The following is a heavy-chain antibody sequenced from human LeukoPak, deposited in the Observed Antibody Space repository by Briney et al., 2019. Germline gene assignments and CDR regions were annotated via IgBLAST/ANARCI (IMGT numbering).Heavy chain of an antibody. CDR2: IYHSGST. CDR3: AREPDIVVVVAATDVDY. J-gene: IGHJ4*02. Sequence: SETLSLTCTVSGGSISSSSYYWGWIRQPPGKGLEWIGSIYHSGSTYYNPSLKSRVTISVDTSKNQFSLKLSSVTAADTAVYYCAREPDIVVVVAATDVDYWGQGTLVTVSS. D-gene: IGHD2-15*01. CDR1: GGSISSSSYY. V-gene: IGHV4-39*07.